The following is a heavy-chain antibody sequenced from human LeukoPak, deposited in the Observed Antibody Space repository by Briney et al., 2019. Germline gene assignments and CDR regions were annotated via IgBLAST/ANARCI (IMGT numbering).Heavy chain of an antibody. CDR1: GYTFTSYG. CDR2: ISAYNGNT. CDR3: ARDALWFGESSYMDV. J-gene: IGHJ6*03. Sequence: ASVKVSCKASGYTFTSYGISWVGQAPGQGLEWMGWISAYNGNTNYAQKLQGRVTMTTDTSTSTAYMELRSLRSDDTAVYYCARDALWFGESSYMDVWGKGTTVTVSS. V-gene: IGHV1-18*01. D-gene: IGHD3-10*01.